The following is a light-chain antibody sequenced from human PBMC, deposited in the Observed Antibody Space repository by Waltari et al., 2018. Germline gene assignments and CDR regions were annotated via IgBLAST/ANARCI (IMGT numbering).Light chain of an antibody. CDR1: DIGSKS. V-gene: IGLV3-21*04. CDR2: YNS. Sequence: SYVLTQPPSLSVAPGRTATLSCVGNDIGSKSVHWYQPKPGQAPVLVLYYNSDWPSGIPDRFSGTNSGNTATLTIIRVEVGEEADYFCQVWDSYSDHMVFGGGTQLTVL. J-gene: IGLJ2*01. CDR3: QVWDSYSDHMV.